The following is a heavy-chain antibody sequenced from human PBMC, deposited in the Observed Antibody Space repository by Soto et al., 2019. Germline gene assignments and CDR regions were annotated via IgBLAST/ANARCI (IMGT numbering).Heavy chain of an antibody. D-gene: IGHD5-12*01. CDR2: ISSNGGST. CDR1: GFTFSSYA. CDR3: VNGGYSGYDLTPY. V-gene: IGHV3-64D*08. J-gene: IGHJ4*02. Sequence: PGGSLRLSCSASGFTFSSYAMHWVRQAPGKGLEYVSAISSNGGSTYYADSVKGRFTISRDNSKNTLYLQMSSLRAEDTAVYYCVNGGYSGYDLTPYWGQGTLVTV.